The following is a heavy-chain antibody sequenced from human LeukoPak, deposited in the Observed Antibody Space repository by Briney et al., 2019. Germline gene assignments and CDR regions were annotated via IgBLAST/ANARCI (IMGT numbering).Heavy chain of an antibody. D-gene: IGHD5-18*01. J-gene: IGHJ4*02. CDR3: ARGSGATWKGYSYGYSRFDY. CDR1: GGSFSGYY. Sequence: ASETLSLTCAVYGGSFSGYYWSWIRQPPGKGLEWIGEINHSGSTNYNPSLKSRVTISVDTSKNQFSLKLSSVTAADTAVYYCARGSGATWKGYSYGYSRFDYWGQGTLVTVSS. CDR2: INHSGST. V-gene: IGHV4-34*01.